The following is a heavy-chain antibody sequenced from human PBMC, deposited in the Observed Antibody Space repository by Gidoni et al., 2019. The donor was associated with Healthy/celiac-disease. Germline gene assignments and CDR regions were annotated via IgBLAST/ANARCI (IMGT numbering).Heavy chain of an antibody. J-gene: IGHJ4*02. CDR1: GFPFSSYA. V-gene: IGHV3-23*01. CDR2: ISSNGGST. CDR3: AKGRTAAGLFDY. Sequence: EVQLLESAGGLVQPGGSLILSCAASGFPFSSYAKRWVRQAPGKGLELVSAISSNGGSTYYAESVKGRFTISRDNSKNTLYLQMNSLRAEDTAVYYCAKGRTAAGLFDYWGQGTLVTVSS. D-gene: IGHD6-13*01.